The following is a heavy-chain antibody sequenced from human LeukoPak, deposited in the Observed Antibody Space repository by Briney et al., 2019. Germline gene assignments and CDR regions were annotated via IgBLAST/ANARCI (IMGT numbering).Heavy chain of an antibody. D-gene: IGHD3-3*01. CDR3: ARGSRWSGCYRFDY. V-gene: IGHV4-61*02. CDR2: IYTSGST. CDR1: GGSISSGSYY. J-gene: IGHJ4*02. Sequence: SSETLSLTCTVSGGSISSGSYYWSWIRQPAGKGLEWIGRIYTSGSTNYNPYLKSRVTISVDTSKNQFSLKLSSVTAADTAVYYCARGSRWSGCYRFDYWGQGTLVTVSS.